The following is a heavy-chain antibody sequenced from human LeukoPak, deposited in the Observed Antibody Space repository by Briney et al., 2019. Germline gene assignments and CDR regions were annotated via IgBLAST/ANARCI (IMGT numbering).Heavy chain of an antibody. CDR1: GFTFSNYA. CDR2: LSGTGGST. V-gene: IGHV3-23*01. D-gene: IGHD6-6*01. J-gene: IGHJ4*02. Sequence: PGGSLRLSCAASGFTFSNYAMSWVRQAPGKGLEWVSTLSGTGGSTYYADSVKGRFTISRDNSKNTLYLQVSSLRAEDTAVYYCARESIAAPYWGQGTLVTVPS. CDR3: ARESIAAPY.